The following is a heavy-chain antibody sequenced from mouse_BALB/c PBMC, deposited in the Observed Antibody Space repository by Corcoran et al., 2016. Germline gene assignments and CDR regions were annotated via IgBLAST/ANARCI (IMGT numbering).Heavy chain of an antibody. CDR2: INTYTGEP. D-gene: IGHD1-1*01. CDR3: ARVGITTVVDFDY. V-gene: IGHV9-1*02. J-gene: IGHJ2*01. Sequence: QIQLVQSGPELKKPGETVKISCKASGYTFTNYGMNWVKQAPGKGLKWMGWINTYTGEPTYADDFKGRFAFSLETSASTAYLQINNLKNEDMATYFCARVGITTVVDFDYGGQGTTLTVSS. CDR1: GYTFTNYG.